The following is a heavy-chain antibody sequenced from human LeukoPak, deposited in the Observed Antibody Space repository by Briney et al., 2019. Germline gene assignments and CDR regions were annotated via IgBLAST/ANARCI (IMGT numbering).Heavy chain of an antibody. J-gene: IGHJ4*02. D-gene: IGHD3-22*01. CDR1: GFTFSSYA. Sequence: PGGSLRLSCAASGFTFSSYAMIWVRQAPGKGLEWVSVIYTGGSTYYADSVKGRFTISRDNSKNTLYLQMNSLRAEDTAVYYCATGHYYDSSGYRHDYWGQGTLVTVSS. V-gene: IGHV3-23*03. CDR3: ATGHYYDSSGYRHDY. CDR2: IYTGGST.